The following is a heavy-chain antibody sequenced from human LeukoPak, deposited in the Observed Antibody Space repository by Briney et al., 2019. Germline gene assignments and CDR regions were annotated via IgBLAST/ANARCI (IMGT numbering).Heavy chain of an antibody. D-gene: IGHD1-1*01. CDR1: VFAFSNHE. CDR3: ARESRGTGGTTAFDC. V-gene: IGHV3-23*01. J-gene: IGHJ4*02. CDR2: IGRSGDKT. Sequence: GGSLRLSCTTSVFAFSNHEMTWVRQAPGKGLEWVSHIGRSGDKTYYADSVKGRFTISRDNSKNTVYLQTNSLRVEDTAVYYCARESRGTGGTTAFDCWGQGTLVTVSS.